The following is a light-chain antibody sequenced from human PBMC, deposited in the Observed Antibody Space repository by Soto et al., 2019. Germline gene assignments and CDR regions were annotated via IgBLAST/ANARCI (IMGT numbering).Light chain of an antibody. CDR2: WAS. J-gene: IGKJ2*01. V-gene: IGKV4-1*01. CDR3: HQYYNSPYT. Sequence: DIVMSQSPDSLTVSLGERATINCKSSQSVLYSSNNKNYLAWYQQKPGQPPKLLIYWASTRQSGVPDRFSGSGSGTEFTLTISSLQAEDVAVYYCHQYYNSPYTFGQGTKLDIK. CDR1: QSVLYSSNNKNY.